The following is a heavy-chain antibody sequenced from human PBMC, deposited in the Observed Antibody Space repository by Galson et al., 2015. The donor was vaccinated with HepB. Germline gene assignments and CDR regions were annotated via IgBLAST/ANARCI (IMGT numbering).Heavy chain of an antibody. V-gene: IGHV3-23*01. CDR3: AKDQYYYDSSGSTDAFGI. D-gene: IGHD3-22*01. Sequence: SLRLSCAASGFTFSSYAMSWVRQAPGKGLEWVSAISGSGGSTYYADSVKGRFTISRDNSKNTLYLQMNSLRAEDTAVYYCAKDQYYYDSSGSTDAFGIWGQGTMVTVSS. CDR2: ISGSGGST. CDR1: GFTFSSYA. J-gene: IGHJ3*02.